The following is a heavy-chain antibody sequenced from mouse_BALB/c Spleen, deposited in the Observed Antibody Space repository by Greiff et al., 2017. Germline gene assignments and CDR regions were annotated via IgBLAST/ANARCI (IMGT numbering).Heavy chain of an antibody. J-gene: IGHJ4*01. V-gene: IGHV1S34*01. CDR3: ARSDYGYDGAPYYYAMDY. D-gene: IGHD2-2*01. CDR2: ISCYNGAT. CDR1: GYSFTGYY. Sequence: LVKTGASVKISCKASGYSFTGYYMHWVKQSHGKSLEWIGYISCYNGATSYNQKFKGKATFTVDTSSSTAYMQFNSLTSEDSAVYYCARSDYGYDGAPYYYAMDYWGQGASVTVSS.